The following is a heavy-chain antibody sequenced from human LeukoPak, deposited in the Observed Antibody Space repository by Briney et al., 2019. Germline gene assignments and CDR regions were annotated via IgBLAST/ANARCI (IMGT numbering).Heavy chain of an antibody. CDR3: ARDQAYYDFWSGSREIDAFDI. J-gene: IGHJ3*02. V-gene: IGHV1-46*01. Sequence: GASVKVSCKASGYTFTSYYMHWVRQAPGQGLEWMGIINPSGGSTSYAQKFQGRVTMTTDTSTSTAYMELRSLRSDDTAVYYCARDQAYYDFWSGSREIDAFDIWGQGTMVTVSS. CDR2: INPSGGST. CDR1: GYTFTSYY. D-gene: IGHD3-3*01.